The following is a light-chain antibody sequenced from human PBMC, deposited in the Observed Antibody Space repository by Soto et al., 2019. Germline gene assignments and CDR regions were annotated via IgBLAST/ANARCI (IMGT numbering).Light chain of an antibody. V-gene: IGKV1-39*01. J-gene: IGKJ4*01. CDR1: QTISSY. CDR3: QQSYSTPLT. CDR2: AAS. Sequence: DIQMTQSPSSLSASVGDRVTITCRASQTISSYLNWYQQTPGKAPKLLIYAASSLQSGVPSRFSGSGSGTDFTLTISSLQPADFATYYCQQSYSTPLTFGGGTKVDI.